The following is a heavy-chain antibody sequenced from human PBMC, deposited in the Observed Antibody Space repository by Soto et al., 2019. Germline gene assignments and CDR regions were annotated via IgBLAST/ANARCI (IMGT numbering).Heavy chain of an antibody. V-gene: IGHV1-18*01. Sequence: GASVKVSCNASGYTFTSYGISWVRQAPGQGLEWMGWISAYNGSTSYAQKFQGRVTMTRDTSTSTVYMELSSLRSEDTAVYYCARVYPSDTRYGYVGNNWFDPWGQGTLVTVSS. CDR1: GYTFTSYG. CDR3: ARVYPSDTRYGYVGNNWFDP. J-gene: IGHJ5*02. CDR2: ISAYNGST. D-gene: IGHD5-18*01.